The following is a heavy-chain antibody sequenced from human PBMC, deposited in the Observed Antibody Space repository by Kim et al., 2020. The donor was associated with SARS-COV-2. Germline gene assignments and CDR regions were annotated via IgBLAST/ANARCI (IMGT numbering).Heavy chain of an antibody. D-gene: IGHD4-17*01. V-gene: IGHV5-51*01. J-gene: IGHJ4*02. CDR3: ARNARGGGYGDSDY. Sequence: SPSFQGQVTISADKSISTAYLQWRSLKASDTAMYYCARNARGGGYGDSDYWGQGTLVTVSS.